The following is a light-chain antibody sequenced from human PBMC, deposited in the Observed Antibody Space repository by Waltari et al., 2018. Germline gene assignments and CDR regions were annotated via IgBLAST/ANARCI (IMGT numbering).Light chain of an antibody. CDR2: GAS. CDR3: QQYNQWPLT. J-gene: IGKJ4*01. CDR1: LSIDDS. Sequence: EIVMTQSPATLSVSRGGSATLSCRASLSIDDSLAWYQQKPGQPPRRLIHGASTRDTGIPVRFSGSGSGTAFTLTITGLQSEDFAVYFCQQYNQWPLTFGRGTKVEIK. V-gene: IGKV3-15*01.